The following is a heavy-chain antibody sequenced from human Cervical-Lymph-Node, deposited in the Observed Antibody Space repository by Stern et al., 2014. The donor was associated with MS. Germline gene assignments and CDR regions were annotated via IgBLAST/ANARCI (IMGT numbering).Heavy chain of an antibody. J-gene: IGHJ6*02. CDR3: AKRNYNLLTDLHYYGMDV. Sequence: EVQLVESGGGLVQPGGSLRLSCTTSGFTFGNYGMTWVRQAPGKGLEWVSFISGSGGSTYYADSVKGRFTISRDYPKNTLYLQMNSLGAEDTAIYYCAKRNYNLLTDLHYYGMDVWGQGTTVTVSS. V-gene: IGHV3-23*04. CDR2: ISGSGGST. D-gene: IGHD3-9*01. CDR1: GFTFGNYG.